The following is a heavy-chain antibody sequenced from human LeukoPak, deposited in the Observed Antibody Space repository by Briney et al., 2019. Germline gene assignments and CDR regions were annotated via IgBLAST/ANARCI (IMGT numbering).Heavy chain of an antibody. CDR3: ARVFPPQVGTGGMDV. J-gene: IGHJ6*02. Sequence: SETLSLTCTVSGGSISSSSYYWGWIRQPPGKGLEWIGSIYYSESTSYNPSLKSRVTISVDTSKNQFSLKLSSVTAADTAVYYCARVFPPQVGTGGMDVWGQGTTVTVSS. D-gene: IGHD2-21*02. CDR2: IYYSEST. CDR1: GGSISSSSYY. V-gene: IGHV4-39*07.